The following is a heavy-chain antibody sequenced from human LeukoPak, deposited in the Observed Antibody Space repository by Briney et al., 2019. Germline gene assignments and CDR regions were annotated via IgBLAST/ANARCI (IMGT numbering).Heavy chain of an antibody. J-gene: IGHJ5*02. V-gene: IGHV3-21*01. CDR3: AKGPDFYGSGASGFDA. Sequence: GGSLRLSCAASGFTFSSYSMNWVRQTPGKGLEWVSSISSSSSNIYYADSVKGRFTISRDNAKNSLYLQMNSLRTGDTAVYYCAKGPDFYGSGASGFDAWGQGTLVIVSS. CDR2: ISSSSSNI. CDR1: GFTFSSYS. D-gene: IGHD3-10*01.